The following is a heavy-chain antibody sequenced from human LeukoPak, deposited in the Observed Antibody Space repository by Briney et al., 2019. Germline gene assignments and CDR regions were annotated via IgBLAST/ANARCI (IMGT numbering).Heavy chain of an antibody. CDR2: IYYSGST. CDR1: SGSISSYY. CDR3: ARDHHYYDSSGYYPSYFDL. J-gene: IGHJ2*01. Sequence: PSETLSLTCTVSSGSISSYYWNWIRQPPGKGLEWIGYIYYSGSTNYNPSLKSRVTISVDTSKNQFSLKLSSVTAADTAVYYCARDHHYYDSSGYYPSYFDLWGRGTLVTVSS. D-gene: IGHD3-22*01. V-gene: IGHV4-59*01.